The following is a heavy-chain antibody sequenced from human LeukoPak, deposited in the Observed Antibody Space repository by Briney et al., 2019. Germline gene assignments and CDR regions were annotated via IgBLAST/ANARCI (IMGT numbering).Heavy chain of an antibody. V-gene: IGHV4-30-4*01. CDR1: GGSISSGDYY. J-gene: IGHJ4*02. D-gene: IGHD6-6*01. Sequence: PSETLSLTCTVSGGSISSGDYYWNWIRQPPGKGLEWIGYIYYIGSTYYNPSLKSRVIISADTSKNQFSLKLSSVTAADTAVYYCARAFEYSSSPGDPIDDYWGQGTLVTVSS. CDR3: ARAFEYSSSPGDPIDDY. CDR2: IYYIGST.